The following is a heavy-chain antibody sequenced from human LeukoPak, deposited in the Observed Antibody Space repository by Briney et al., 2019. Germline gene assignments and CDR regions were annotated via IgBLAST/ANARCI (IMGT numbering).Heavy chain of an antibody. CDR2: ISAGGGTT. CDR1: GFTFSSYA. CDR3: AKAEGSGNQPFDY. V-gene: IGHV3-23*01. D-gene: IGHD3-10*01. Sequence: GGSLRLSCAASGFTFSSYAMSWVRQAPGKGLDWVSHISAGGGTTYYADSVQGRFTISRDNSKNTLYLQMYSLRAEDTAVYYCAKAEGSGNQPFDYWGQGTLVIVSS. J-gene: IGHJ4*02.